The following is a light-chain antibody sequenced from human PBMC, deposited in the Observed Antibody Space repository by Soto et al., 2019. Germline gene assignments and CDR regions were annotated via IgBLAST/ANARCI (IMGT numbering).Light chain of an antibody. CDR1: QSVDIN. J-gene: IGKJ1*01. CDR2: GAS. V-gene: IGKV3-15*01. CDR3: QQYNNWPRT. Sequence: EMVLTQSHATLSVSPGERVTLSCLASQSVDINLAWYQQKPGQAPRLLIYGASTRATDMPGRFSGSGSGTEFTLTISSLQSEDFAVYYCQQYNNWPRTFGQGTKVDI.